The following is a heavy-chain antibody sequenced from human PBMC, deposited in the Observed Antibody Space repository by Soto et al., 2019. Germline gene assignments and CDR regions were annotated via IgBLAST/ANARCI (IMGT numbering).Heavy chain of an antibody. D-gene: IGHD6-19*01. CDR1: GFTFRGYA. V-gene: IGHV3-23*01. CDR3: AKDQLCIAVASPDWLDR. CDR2: ISGSGGST. Sequence: SLRLSDAASGFTFRGYAMGWVRQAPGMGLEWVSAISGSGGSTYYADSVKGRFTISRDYSKNTLYLQMNSLRAEDTAVYYCAKDQLCIAVASPDWLDRWRQGSLGSVSS. J-gene: IGHJ5*02.